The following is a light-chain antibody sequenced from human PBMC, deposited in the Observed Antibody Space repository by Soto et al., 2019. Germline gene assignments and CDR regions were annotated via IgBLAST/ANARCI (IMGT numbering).Light chain of an antibody. CDR1: SSDVGDYNY. J-gene: IGLJ1*01. CDR3: SSYRTGSAFYV. CDR2: EVR. V-gene: IGLV2-14*01. Sequence: QSVVTQPASVSGSPGQSITISCTGTSSDVGDYNYVSWYQHHPGKAPKLIIYEVRNRPSGVPNRFSGAKSGNTASLTISGLQAEDEADYYCSSYRTGSAFYVFGSGTELTVL.